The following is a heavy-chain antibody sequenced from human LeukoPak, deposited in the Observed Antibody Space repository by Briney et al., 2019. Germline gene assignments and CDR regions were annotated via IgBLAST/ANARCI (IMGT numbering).Heavy chain of an antibody. D-gene: IGHD6-13*01. CDR2: ISNSSSYT. J-gene: IGHJ3*02. CDR3: AREQTAVVHDAVYSSSWGAFDI. V-gene: IGHV3-21*01. Sequence: GGSPRLSCEASGFTLSSYSMNGVLQAPGKGLEWVSSISNSSSYTYYADSVKGRLTISRDNSKNTLYLQMNSLRAEETAVYYFAREQTAVVHDAVYSSSWGAFDIWGQGTMVTVSS. CDR1: GFTLSSYS.